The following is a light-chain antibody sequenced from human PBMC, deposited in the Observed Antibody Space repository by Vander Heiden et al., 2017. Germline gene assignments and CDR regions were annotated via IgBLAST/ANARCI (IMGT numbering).Light chain of an antibody. Sequence: QSVFTQPPSVSAAPALKVTISCSGSSSNIGNNYVSWYQQLPGTAPKLLIYENNKRPSGIPDRFSGSKSGTSATLGITGLQTGDEADYYCGTWDSSLSAYVFGTGTKVTVL. J-gene: IGLJ1*01. CDR1: SSNIGNNY. CDR3: GTWDSSLSAYV. V-gene: IGLV1-51*02. CDR2: ENN.